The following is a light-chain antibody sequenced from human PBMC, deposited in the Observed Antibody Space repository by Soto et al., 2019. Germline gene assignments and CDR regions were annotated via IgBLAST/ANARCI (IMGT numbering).Light chain of an antibody. J-gene: IGKJ3*01. CDR3: QKYNTDPFN. Sequence: IQITHSPSTLSESVVDRVTITFLASRSISNWLAWYQQKPGKAPKLLIYDASNLESGVPSRFSGSGSGTEFTLTISSLQPDDLGTFYCQKYNTDPFNFGPGTKVDIK. CDR1: RSISNW. V-gene: IGKV1-5*01. CDR2: DAS.